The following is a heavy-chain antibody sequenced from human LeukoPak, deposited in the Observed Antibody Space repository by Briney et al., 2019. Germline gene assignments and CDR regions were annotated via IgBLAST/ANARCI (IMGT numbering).Heavy chain of an antibody. D-gene: IGHD3-10*01. CDR1: GFTFSNAW. V-gene: IGHV3-15*01. Sequence: NPGESLRLSCAASGFTFSNAWMGWVRQAPEKGLEWVGRIKSKTDGGTTDYAAPVKGRFTISRDDSKNTLYLQMNSLKTEDTAVYYCTTEVGYYGSGSYYNVEFDYWGQGTLVTVSS. CDR2: IKSKTDGGTT. CDR3: TTEVGYYGSGSYYNVEFDY. J-gene: IGHJ4*02.